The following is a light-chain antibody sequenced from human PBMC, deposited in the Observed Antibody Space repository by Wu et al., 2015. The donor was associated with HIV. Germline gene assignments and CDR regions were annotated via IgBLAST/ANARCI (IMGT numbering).Light chain of an antibody. CDR3: QQRNNWLLT. CDR2: KPS. V-gene: IGKV3-11*01. J-gene: IGKJ4*01. Sequence: VTLPPAGPGHESWHLLSLVPTEAWPGSQTPPSMKPSSRAPGIPDRFTASGSGTDFTLTISSLEPEDFAVYYCQQRNNWLLTFGGGTRVEIK. CDR1: HESWHL.